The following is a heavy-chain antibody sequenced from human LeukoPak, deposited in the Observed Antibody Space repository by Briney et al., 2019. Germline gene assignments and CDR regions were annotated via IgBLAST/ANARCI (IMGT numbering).Heavy chain of an antibody. Sequence: PSETLSLXCAVSGYSISSGYYWGWIRQPPGKGLEWIGSIYHSGSTYYNPSLKSRVTISVDTSKNQFSLKLSSVTAADTAVYYCASFTIPGRLYAFDIWGQGTMVTVSS. V-gene: IGHV4-38-2*01. CDR2: IYHSGST. D-gene: IGHD3-3*01. CDR3: ASFTIPGRLYAFDI. CDR1: GYSISSGYY. J-gene: IGHJ3*02.